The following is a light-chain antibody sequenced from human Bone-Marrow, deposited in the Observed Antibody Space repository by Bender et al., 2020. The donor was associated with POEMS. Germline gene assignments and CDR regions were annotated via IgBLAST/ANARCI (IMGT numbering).Light chain of an antibody. J-gene: IGLJ3*02. CDR2: DVT. Sequence: QSALTQPHSVSGSPGQSVTISCTGSSSDVGSYDYVSWYQQHPGKVPKLMIYDVTTRPSGVPDRFSGSKSGSSASLTISGLQPEDEADYYCCSYAGSVTWVFGGGTKVTVL. CDR1: SSDVGSYDY. CDR3: CSYAGSVTWV. V-gene: IGLV2-11*01.